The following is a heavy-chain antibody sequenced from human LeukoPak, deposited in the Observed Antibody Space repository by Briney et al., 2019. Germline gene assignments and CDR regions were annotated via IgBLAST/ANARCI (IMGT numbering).Heavy chain of an antibody. J-gene: IGHJ3*02. CDR2: MNPNSGNT. V-gene: IGHV1-8*03. D-gene: IGHD3-3*01. CDR1: GYTFTSYG. Sequence: ASVKVSCKASGYTFTSYGIGWVRQATGQGLEWMGWMNPNSGNTGYAQKFQGRVTITRNTSISTAYMELSSLRSEDTAVYYCARAYYDFWSGLRGLRLDAFDIWGQGTMVAVSS. CDR3: ARAYYDFWSGLRGLRLDAFDI.